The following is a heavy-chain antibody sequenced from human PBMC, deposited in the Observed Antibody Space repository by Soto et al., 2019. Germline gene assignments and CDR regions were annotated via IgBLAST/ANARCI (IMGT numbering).Heavy chain of an antibody. CDR1: GDSFSSVDHK. CDR3: ARSDNYVAFDY. D-gene: IGHD4-4*01. Sequence: QVQLQESGPGLVKHSQTLSLTCTVSGDSFSSVDHKWSWIRQPPGKGLEWIGYTYYSGYTYNNPSLKSRLTMSVDTSKNQFSLKLSSVTAADTAVYYCARSDNYVAFDYWGQGTLVTVSS. V-gene: IGHV4-30-4*01. CDR2: TYYSGYT. J-gene: IGHJ4*02.